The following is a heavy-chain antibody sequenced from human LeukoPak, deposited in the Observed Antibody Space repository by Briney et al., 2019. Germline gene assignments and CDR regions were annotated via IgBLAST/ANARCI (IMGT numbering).Heavy chain of an antibody. V-gene: IGHV4-4*07. Sequence: SETLSLTCTVSGGSISSYYWSWIRQPAGKGLEWIGRIYTSGSTNYNPSLKSRVTMSVDTSKNQFSLKLSSVTAADTAVYYCARDQSGLLWFGEPQRYWFDPWGQGTLVTVSS. CDR1: GGSISSYY. CDR3: ARDQSGLLWFGEPQRYWFDP. D-gene: IGHD3-10*01. CDR2: IYTSGST. J-gene: IGHJ5*02.